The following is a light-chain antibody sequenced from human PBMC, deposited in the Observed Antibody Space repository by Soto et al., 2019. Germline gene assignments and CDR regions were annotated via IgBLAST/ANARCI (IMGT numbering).Light chain of an antibody. J-gene: IGKJ5*01. Sequence: EIVLTQSPGTLCLSLGERPTLSCRASQSVSSSYFAWYQQKPGQAPRLLIYGASSRATGITHRFSGSGSGTDFTLTISRLEPEDFAMYYCHQYGISPPVTFGQGTRVEIK. CDR1: QSVSSSY. CDR2: GAS. CDR3: HQYGISPPVT. V-gene: IGKV3-20*01.